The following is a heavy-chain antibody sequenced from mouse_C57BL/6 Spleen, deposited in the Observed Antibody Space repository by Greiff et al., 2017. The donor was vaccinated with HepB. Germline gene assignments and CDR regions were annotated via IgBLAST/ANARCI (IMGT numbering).Heavy chain of an antibody. CDR2: IYPGDGDT. V-gene: IGHV1-82*01. CDR3: ARRGTGDFDY. Sequence: QVQLQQSGPELVKPGASVKISCKASGYAFSSSWMNWVKQRPGKGLEWIGRIYPGDGDTNYNGKFKGKATLTAVKSSSTAYMQLSSLTSEDSAVYFCARRGTGDFDYWGQGTTLTVSS. J-gene: IGHJ2*01. D-gene: IGHD4-1*01. CDR1: GYAFSSSW.